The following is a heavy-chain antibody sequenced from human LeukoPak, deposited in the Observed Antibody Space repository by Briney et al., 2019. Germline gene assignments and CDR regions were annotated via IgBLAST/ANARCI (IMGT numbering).Heavy chain of an antibody. CDR3: TRRHSGSYSAGH. V-gene: IGHV5-51*01. D-gene: IGHD1-26*01. CDR2: IYPGNSDT. J-gene: IGHJ4*02. Sequence: GESRKISCKGSGYSFTTYWIGWVRQMPGKGLEWMGIIYPGNSDTRYSPSFQGQVTISADKSINTAYLQWSSLKASDTTMYYCTRRHSGSYSAGHWGQGTLVTVSS. CDR1: GYSFTTYW.